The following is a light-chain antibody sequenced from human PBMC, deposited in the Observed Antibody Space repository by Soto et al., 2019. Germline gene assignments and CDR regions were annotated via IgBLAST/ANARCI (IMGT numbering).Light chain of an antibody. CDR2: SND. CDR3: AAWDTSLYGPV. J-gene: IGLJ3*02. Sequence: QSVLTQPPSASGTPGQRVTISCSGSSSNIGTTAVNWYQHLPGTAPKLLIHSNDQRPSGVPDRFSGSTSGTSASLAISGLQSDDEADYYCAAWDTSLYGPVFGGGTKVTVL. CDR1: SSNIGTTA. V-gene: IGLV1-44*01.